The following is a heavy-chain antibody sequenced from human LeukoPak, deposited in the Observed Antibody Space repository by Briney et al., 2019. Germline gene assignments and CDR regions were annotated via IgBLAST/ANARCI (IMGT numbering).Heavy chain of an antibody. D-gene: IGHD3-16*02. CDR1: GYTFTSFG. V-gene: IGHV1-18*03. Sequence: ASVKVSCKASGYTFTSFGISWVRQAPGQGLEGMGWISAYNGNTKFAQKLQGRVTITRDTSASTAYMELSSLRSEDMAVYYCARDVNDYVWGSYRPGWFDPWGQGTLVTVSS. CDR2: ISAYNGNT. CDR3: ARDVNDYVWGSYRPGWFDP. J-gene: IGHJ5*02.